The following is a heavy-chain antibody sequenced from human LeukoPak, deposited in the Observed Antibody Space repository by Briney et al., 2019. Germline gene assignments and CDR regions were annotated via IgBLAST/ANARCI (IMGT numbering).Heavy chain of an antibody. V-gene: IGHV4-4*02. CDR3: ARALNPLPGTYYFDY. Sequence: SETLSLTCGVSGGSISNTNWWTWVRQPPGKGLEWIGEVNLQGSTNYNPSLKSRVAISVDKSENHISLKLTSVTAADTAVYYCARALNPLPGTYYFDYWGQGTLVTVSS. CDR2: VNLQGST. CDR1: GGSISNTNW. J-gene: IGHJ4*02. D-gene: IGHD2-15*01.